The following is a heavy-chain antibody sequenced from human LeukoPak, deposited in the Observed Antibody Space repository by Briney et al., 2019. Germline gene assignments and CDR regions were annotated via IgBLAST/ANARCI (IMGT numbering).Heavy chain of an antibody. CDR1: GFTFSSYA. J-gene: IGHJ3*02. D-gene: IGHD6-13*01. V-gene: IGHV3-23*01. CDR3: AKGWLQQLDAFDI. Sequence: GGSLRLSCAASGFTFSSYAMSWVRQAPGKGLEWVSATSGSGGSTYYADSVKGRFTISRDNSKNTLYLQMNSLRAEDTAVYYCAKGWLQQLDAFDIWGQGTMVTVSS. CDR2: TSGSGGST.